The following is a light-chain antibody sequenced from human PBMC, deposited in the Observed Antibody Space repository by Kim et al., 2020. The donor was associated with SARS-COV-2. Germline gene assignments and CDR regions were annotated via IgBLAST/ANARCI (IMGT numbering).Light chain of an antibody. J-gene: IGKJ4*01. CDR2: SAS. CDR3: QQRSSWPLT. Sequence: EIVLTQSPVTLSLSPGERATLSCRASQSVGTYLAWYQQKPGQAPRPLIYSASNRATGIPARFSGSGSGTDFTLIISSLEPEDVAVYYCQQRSSWPLTFGGGTKVDIK. V-gene: IGKV3-11*01. CDR1: QSVGTY.